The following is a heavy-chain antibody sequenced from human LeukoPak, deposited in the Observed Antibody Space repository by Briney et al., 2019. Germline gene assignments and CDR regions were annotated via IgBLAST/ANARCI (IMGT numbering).Heavy chain of an antibody. V-gene: IGHV4-34*01. J-gene: IGHJ4*02. Sequence: PSETLSLTCAVYGGSFSGYYWSWNRQPPGKGLEWIGEINHSGSTNYNPSLKSRVTISVDTSKNQFSLKLNSVTAADTAVYYCARSHGSGSYYKNGIDYWGQGTLVTVSS. CDR1: GGSFSGYY. CDR2: INHSGST. CDR3: ARSHGSGSYYKNGIDY. D-gene: IGHD3-10*01.